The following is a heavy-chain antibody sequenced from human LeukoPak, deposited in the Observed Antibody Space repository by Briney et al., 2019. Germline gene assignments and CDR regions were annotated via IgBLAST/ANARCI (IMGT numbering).Heavy chain of an antibody. CDR1: GRTFSSNA. CDR2: IIPILGTA. CDR3: ARGKGFVGHFDY. V-gene: IGHV1-69*04. D-gene: IGHD2-15*01. Sequence: SVKVSCKASGRTFSSNAISRVRQAPGQGPEWMGRIIPILGTAEYAEKFQGRVTITADKSTTTAYMELSSLKSEDTALYYCARGKGFVGHFDYWGQGTLVTVSS. J-gene: IGHJ4*02.